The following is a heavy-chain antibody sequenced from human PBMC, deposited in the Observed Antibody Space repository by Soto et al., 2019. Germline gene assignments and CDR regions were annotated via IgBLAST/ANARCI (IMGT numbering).Heavy chain of an antibody. CDR1: GDSMSSSDYY. V-gene: IGHV4-39*01. CDR2: IYYSGST. Sequence: SETLSLTCAVSGDSMSSSDYYWGWIRQPPGKGLEWIGSIYYSGSTYYNPSLQSRVAISVDTSKNQFSLKLKSVTAADTAIYYCARRTVKIRNVYSGLKTHCFDYWGQGDPVTVSS. J-gene: IGHJ4*02. CDR3: ARRTVKIRNVYSGLKTHCFDY. D-gene: IGHD6-19*01.